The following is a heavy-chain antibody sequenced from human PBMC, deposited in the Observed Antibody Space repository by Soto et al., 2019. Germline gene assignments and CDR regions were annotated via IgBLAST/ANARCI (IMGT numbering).Heavy chain of an antibody. CDR1: GGSSSVFY. V-gene: IGHV4-34*01. CDR2: INHTGST. D-gene: IGHD3-3*01. J-gene: IGHJ4*02. Sequence: PSETLSLTCAAYGGSSSVFYWSWIRQSPGKGLEWIGEINHTGSTKYNPSLKSRVTISLATSKNQFSLSLRSVTAADTAVYYCARGREIFGAVTPFEYWGQGTQVTV. CDR3: ARGREIFGAVTPFEY.